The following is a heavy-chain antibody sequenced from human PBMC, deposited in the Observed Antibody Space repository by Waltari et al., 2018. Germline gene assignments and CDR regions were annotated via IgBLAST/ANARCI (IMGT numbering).Heavy chain of an antibody. CDR3: ARHRSVHTGYPGLDP. CDR2: TYYNGKP. D-gene: IGHD6-13*01. V-gene: IGHV4-39*01. J-gene: IGHJ5*02. Sequence: QLQVQESGPGLVKPSETLSLTCTVPGGAITTTTYYWGWIRQPPGKGLALIGSTYYNGKPYYHPSLKSRVTISADTSKNQFSLNLNSVTAADTAVYYCARHRSVHTGYPGLDPWGQGTLVTVSS. CDR1: GGAITTTTYY.